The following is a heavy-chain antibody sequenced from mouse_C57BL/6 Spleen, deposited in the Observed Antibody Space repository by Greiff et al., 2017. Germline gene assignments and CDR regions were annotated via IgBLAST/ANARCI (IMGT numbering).Heavy chain of an antibody. J-gene: IGHJ4*01. Sequence: VQLQQPGAELVRPGTSVKLSCKASGYTFTSYWMHWVKQRPGQGLEWIGVIDPSDSYTNYNQKFKGKATLTGDTSSSTAYMQLSSLTSEDSAVYYCAKNYGSSYDAMDYWGQGTSVTVSS. CDR3: AKNYGSSYDAMDY. CDR2: IDPSDSYT. D-gene: IGHD1-1*01. V-gene: IGHV1-59*01. CDR1: GYTFTSYW.